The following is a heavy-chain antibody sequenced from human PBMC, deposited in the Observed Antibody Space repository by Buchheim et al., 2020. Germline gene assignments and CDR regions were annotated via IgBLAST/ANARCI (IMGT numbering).Heavy chain of an antibody. D-gene: IGHD2-21*02. V-gene: IGHV4-31*03. J-gene: IGHJ4*02. CDR2: IYYSGST. Sequence: QVQLQESGPGLVKPSQTLSLTCTVSGGSISSGGYSWSWIRQHPGKGLEWIGYIYYSGSTIYNPSLKSRVPISVDTSKNQFSLKRSSVTAADTAVYYCARQAYCCGDCYSSGHYYFDYWGQGTL. CDR1: GGSISSGGYS. CDR3: ARQAYCCGDCYSSGHYYFDY.